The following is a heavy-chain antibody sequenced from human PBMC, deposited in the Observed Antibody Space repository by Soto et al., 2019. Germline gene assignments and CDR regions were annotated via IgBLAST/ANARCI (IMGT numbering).Heavy chain of an antibody. V-gene: IGHV4-34*01. Sequence: PSEPLSLSSAVYGGSFSCYDWSWIRQPPGKGLEWIGEINHSGSTNYNPSLKSRVTISVDTSKNQFSLKLSSVTAADTAVYYCARGRLFDYWGQGTLVTVSS. J-gene: IGHJ4*02. CDR2: INHSGST. CDR3: ARGRLFDY. CDR1: GGSFSCYD.